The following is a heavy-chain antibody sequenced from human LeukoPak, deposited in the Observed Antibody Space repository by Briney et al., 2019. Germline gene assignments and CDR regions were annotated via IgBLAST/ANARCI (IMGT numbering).Heavy chain of an antibody. CDR1: GGCISSYY. J-gene: IGHJ4*02. Sequence: PSETLSLTCNVSGGCISSYYWSCIRQPAGKGLEWIGRIYISGSTNYNPSLKSRVTMSLDTSKNQFSLKMSCVTAADTAVYYCARDRGLTTVTTGFDYWGQGTLVTVSS. CDR3: ARDRGLTTVTTGFDY. CDR2: IYISGST. V-gene: IGHV4-4*07. D-gene: IGHD4-17*01.